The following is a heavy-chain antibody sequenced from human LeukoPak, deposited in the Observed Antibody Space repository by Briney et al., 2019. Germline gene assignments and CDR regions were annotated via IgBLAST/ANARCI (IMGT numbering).Heavy chain of an antibody. V-gene: IGHV1-46*01. J-gene: IGHJ3*02. CDR3: ARDYYDTEPLGAFDI. CDR2: INPSGGST. Sequence: ASVKVSCKASGYTFTSYYMHWARQAPGQGLEWMGIINPSGGSTSYAQKFQGRVTMTRDTSTSTVYMELSSLRSEDTAVYYCARDYYDTEPLGAFDIWGQGTMVTVSS. CDR1: GYTFTSYY. D-gene: IGHD3-22*01.